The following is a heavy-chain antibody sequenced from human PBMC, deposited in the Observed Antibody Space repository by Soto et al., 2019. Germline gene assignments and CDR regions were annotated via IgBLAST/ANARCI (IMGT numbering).Heavy chain of an antibody. Sequence: QVQLVESGGGVVQPGRSLRLSCAASGFTFSSYGMHWVRQAPGKGLEWVAVISYDGSNKYYADSVKGRFTISRDNSKHSSYQQMNGPRAEDTVVYYGARDRRRGVRGVITYYYGMDVWGQGTTVTVSS. V-gene: IGHV3-30*03. CDR2: ISYDGSNK. CDR3: ARDRRRGVRGVITYYYGMDV. CDR1: GFTFSSYG. D-gene: IGHD3-10*01. J-gene: IGHJ6*02.